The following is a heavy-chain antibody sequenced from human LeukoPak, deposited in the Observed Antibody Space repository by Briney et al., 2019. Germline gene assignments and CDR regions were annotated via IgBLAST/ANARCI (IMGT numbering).Heavy chain of an antibody. J-gene: IGHJ4*02. CDR1: GYTFSNYA. CDR2: VLYDGTNQ. CDR3: ARDFRDYRDYVAYFDS. Sequence: SCKASGYTFSNYAMHWVRQAPGKGLEWVAVVLYDGTNQYYADSVKGRFTISRDNSRNTLYLQMNSLKVEDTAVYYCARDFRDYRDYVAYFDSWGQGTLVTVSS. D-gene: IGHD4-17*01. V-gene: IGHV3-30-3*01.